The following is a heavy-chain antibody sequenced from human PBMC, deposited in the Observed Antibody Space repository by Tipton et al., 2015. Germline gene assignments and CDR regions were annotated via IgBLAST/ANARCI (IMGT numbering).Heavy chain of an antibody. CDR1: DGSISAYY. CDR2: IYYSGTS. Sequence: LRLSCTVSDGSISAYYWSWIRQPPGKGLEWIGFIYYSGTSIYSPSLEGRVTMSVDTAKKQFSLKLASVTAADTAMYYCARTRYCFGTTCHEDYFYGMDVWGQGTMVTVSS. D-gene: IGHD2-2*01. J-gene: IGHJ6*02. V-gene: IGHV4-59*01. CDR3: ARTRYCFGTTCHEDYFYGMDV.